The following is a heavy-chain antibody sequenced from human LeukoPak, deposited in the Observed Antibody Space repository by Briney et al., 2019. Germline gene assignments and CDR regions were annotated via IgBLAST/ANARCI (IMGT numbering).Heavy chain of an antibody. D-gene: IGHD3-10*01. Sequence: GGSLRLSCAASGFTFSSYGMHWVRQAPGKGLEWVAFIRYDGSNKYYADSVKGRFTISRDNSKNTLYLQMNSLRAEDTAVYYCAKEGTALWFGEEPNFDYWGQGTLVTVSS. J-gene: IGHJ4*02. CDR3: AKEGTALWFGEEPNFDY. CDR1: GFTFSSYG. V-gene: IGHV3-30*02. CDR2: IRYDGSNK.